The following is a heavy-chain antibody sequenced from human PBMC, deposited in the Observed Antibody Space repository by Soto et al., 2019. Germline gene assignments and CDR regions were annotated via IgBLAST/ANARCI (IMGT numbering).Heavy chain of an antibody. CDR2: IYYSGST. D-gene: IGHD4-17*01. V-gene: IGHV4-59*08. CDR3: ARRYGYYFDY. Sequence: PLETLSLTCAVYGGSFSGYYWSWIRQPPGKGLEWIGYIYYSGSTNYNPSLKSRVTISVDTSKNQLSLKLSSVTAADTAVYYCARRYGYYFDYWGQGTLVTVSS. CDR1: GGSFSGYY. J-gene: IGHJ4*02.